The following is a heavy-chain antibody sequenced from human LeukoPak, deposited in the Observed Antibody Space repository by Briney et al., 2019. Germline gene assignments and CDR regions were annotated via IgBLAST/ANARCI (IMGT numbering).Heavy chain of an antibody. CDR1: GGSFSGYY. J-gene: IGHJ4*02. V-gene: IGHV4-59*01. Sequence: SETLSLTCAVYGGSFSGYYWSWIRQPPGKGLEWIGYIYYSGSTNYNPSLKSRVTISVDTSKNQFSLKLSSVTAADTAVYYCARGRDRYYFDYWGQGTLVTVSS. CDR2: IYYSGST. CDR3: ARGRDRYYFDY. D-gene: IGHD1-14*01.